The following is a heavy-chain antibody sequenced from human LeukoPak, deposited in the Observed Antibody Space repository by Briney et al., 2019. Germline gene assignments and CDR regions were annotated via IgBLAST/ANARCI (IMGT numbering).Heavy chain of an antibody. D-gene: IGHD3-10*01. CDR2: INPNTGNS. Sequence: GASVKVSCKASGYTFTSYDVNWVRQATGQGLEWLGWINPNTGNSGYAQKFQGRVTITRNTPISTAYMELSSLRSEDTAVYFCARTSWHYHSGSRVLMDVWGQGTTVTVSS. J-gene: IGHJ6*02. CDR3: ARTSWHYHSGSRVLMDV. CDR1: GYTFTSYD. V-gene: IGHV1-8*01.